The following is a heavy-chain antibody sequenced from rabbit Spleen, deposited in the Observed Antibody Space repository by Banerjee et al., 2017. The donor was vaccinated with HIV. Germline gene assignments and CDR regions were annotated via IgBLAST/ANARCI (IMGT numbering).Heavy chain of an antibody. CDR1: GFSFSSNYY. Sequence: QSLVESGGGLVQPEGSLTLTCTASGFSFSSNYYMCWVRQAPGKGLEWIACIYSSSSGSTYYASWAKGRFTCSKTSSTTVTLQMTSLTAADTATYFCARDTGSSFSTYGMDLWGQGTLVTVS. CDR2: IYSSSSGST. CDR3: ARDTGSSFSTYGMDL. V-gene: IGHV1S40*01. J-gene: IGHJ6*01. D-gene: IGHD8-1*01.